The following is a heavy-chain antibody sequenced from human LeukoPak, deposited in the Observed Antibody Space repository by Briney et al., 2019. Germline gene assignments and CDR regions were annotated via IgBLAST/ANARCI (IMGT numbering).Heavy chain of an antibody. V-gene: IGHV3-73*01. J-gene: IGHJ4*02. CDR3: TRHSGDSSGWYSDLFDY. D-gene: IGHD6-19*01. CDR2: IRSKANSYAT. Sequence: GGSLRLSCAASGFTFSGSAMHWVRQASGKGLEWVGRIRSKANSYATAYAASVKGRFTISRDDSKNTAYLQMNSLKTEDTAVYYCTRHSGDSSGWYSDLFDYWGQGTLVTVSS. CDR1: GFTFSGSA.